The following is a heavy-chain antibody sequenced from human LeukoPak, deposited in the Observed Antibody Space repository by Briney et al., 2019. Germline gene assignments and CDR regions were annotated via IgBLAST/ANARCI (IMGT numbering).Heavy chain of an antibody. D-gene: IGHD3-10*01. CDR3: ARRSGGYNGWESYYNT. CDR1: GGSISSYY. Sequence: SGTLSLTCAVSGGSISSYYWSWIRQPAGQGLEWIGRIYTSGSTDYTPSLKSRVTMSVDTSKNQFTLKVNCLTAAATAVYYCARRSGGYNGWESYYNTWGQGILVTVSS. V-gene: IGHV4-4*07. J-gene: IGHJ5*02. CDR2: IYTSGST.